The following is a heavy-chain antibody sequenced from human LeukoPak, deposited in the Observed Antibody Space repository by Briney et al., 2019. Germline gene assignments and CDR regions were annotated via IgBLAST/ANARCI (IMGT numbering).Heavy chain of an antibody. J-gene: IGHJ4*02. CDR3: ANDYRSGSFHDF. V-gene: IGHV3-23*01. CDR2: ISRRDDYT. CDR1: GFAFSSYA. Sequence: GGSLRLSCAASGFAFSSYAVSWVRQPPGKGLEWVSVISRRDDYTYYADSVKGRFTISRDNSKNTLYLQMNTLRAEDTAVYYCANDYRSGSFHDFWGQGTLVTVSS. D-gene: IGHD3-10*01.